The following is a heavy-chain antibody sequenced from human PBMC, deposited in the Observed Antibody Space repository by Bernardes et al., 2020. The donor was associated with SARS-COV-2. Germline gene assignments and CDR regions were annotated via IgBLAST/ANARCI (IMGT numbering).Heavy chain of an antibody. V-gene: IGHV3-33*01. CDR1: GFTFNNYG. D-gene: IGHD2-8*01. J-gene: IGHJ6*02. Sequence: GGSLRLSCAASGFTFNNYGIHWVRRAPGKGLEWVAVIWYDGSTKYYADSVKGRFTISRDNSKNTLYLQMNSLRVEDTAVYYCVRRCCAVSSACGNFYGMGVWGPGTTVTVSS. CDR3: VRRCCAVSSACGNFYGMGV. CDR2: IWYDGSTK.